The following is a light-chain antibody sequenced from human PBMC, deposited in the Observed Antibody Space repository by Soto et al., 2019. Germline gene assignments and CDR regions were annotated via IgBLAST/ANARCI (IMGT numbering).Light chain of an antibody. Sequence: QSVLTQPASVSGSPGQSITISCTGTSSDVGGYNLVSWYQHLPGNAPKLIIYDVSNRPSGVSNRFSGSKSGNTASLTISGLQPEDEADYYCCSYTTSNTRQIVFGTGTKVTVL. CDR2: DVS. CDR1: SSDVGGYNL. J-gene: IGLJ1*01. CDR3: CSYTTSNTRQIV. V-gene: IGLV2-14*02.